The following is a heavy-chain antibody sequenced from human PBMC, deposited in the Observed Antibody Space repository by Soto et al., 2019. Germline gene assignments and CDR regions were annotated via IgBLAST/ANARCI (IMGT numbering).Heavy chain of an antibody. CDR2: IGAYNGKT. Sequence: ASVKVSCKASGYTFTSYGISWVRQAPGQGLEWVGWIGAYNGKTNNAQKLQGRVTMTTDTSTSTAYMELRSLRSDDTAVYYCARDRLGATGDYWGQGTLVTVSS. J-gene: IGHJ4*02. CDR1: GYTFTSYG. D-gene: IGHD1-26*01. CDR3: ARDRLGATGDY. V-gene: IGHV1-18*01.